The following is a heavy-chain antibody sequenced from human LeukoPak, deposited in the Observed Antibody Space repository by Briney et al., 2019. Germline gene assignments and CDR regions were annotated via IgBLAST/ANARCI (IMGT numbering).Heavy chain of an antibody. Sequence: GGSLRLSCLASGFTFNLYSMHWVRQAPGKGLEFVSVISSDGVYTYYAYSVKGRFTISRANSKNTVYLQMSSLGADDTAVYYCAKVLDYCDGGTCYNSGMDSWGQGTLVTVSS. D-gene: IGHD2-15*01. V-gene: IGHV3-64D*08. J-gene: IGHJ4*02. CDR1: GFTFNLYS. CDR2: ISSDGVYT. CDR3: AKVLDYCDGGTCYNSGMDS.